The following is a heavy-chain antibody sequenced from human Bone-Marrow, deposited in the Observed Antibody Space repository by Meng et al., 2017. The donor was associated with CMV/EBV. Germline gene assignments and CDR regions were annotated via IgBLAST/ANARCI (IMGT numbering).Heavy chain of an antibody. V-gene: IGHV3-9*01. J-gene: IGHJ3*01. CDR2: ISWNSGSI. D-gene: IGHD1-26*01. Sequence: SLKISCAASGFTFDDYAMHWVRQAPGKGLEWVSGISWNSGSIGYADSVKGRFTISRDNAKNSLYLQMNSLRAEDTALYYCASASGSRFWGQGTMVTVSS. CDR1: GFTFDDYA. CDR3: ASASGSRF.